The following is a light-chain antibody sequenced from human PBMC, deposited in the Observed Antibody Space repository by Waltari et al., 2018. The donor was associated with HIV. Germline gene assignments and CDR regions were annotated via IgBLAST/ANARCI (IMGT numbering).Light chain of an antibody. V-gene: IGKV3-15*01. CDR3: QQYNNWPPGGT. J-gene: IGKJ4*01. Sequence: EMLLTQSPVTLSVSPGERATLSCTASQSVGSNLDWYHHRPGQAPRLLLYGACTRATGVPARFSGSGSGTEFILTISSLQPEDSAIYYCQQYNNWPPGGTFGGGTKVEI. CDR1: QSVGSN. CDR2: GAC.